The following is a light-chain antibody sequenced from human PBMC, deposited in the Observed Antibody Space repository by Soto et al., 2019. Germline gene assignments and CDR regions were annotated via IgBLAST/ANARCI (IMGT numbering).Light chain of an antibody. Sequence: QSVLTQPASVSGSPGQSITISCTGTSSDIGAYNYVSWYQQRPGEAPKLMIYDATNRPSGVSHRFSGSKSGNTASLTISGLQAEDEADYYCGSYTTSSNYVFGAGTKVTVL. CDR3: GSYTTSSNYV. V-gene: IGLV2-14*01. CDR1: SSDIGAYNY. CDR2: DAT. J-gene: IGLJ1*01.